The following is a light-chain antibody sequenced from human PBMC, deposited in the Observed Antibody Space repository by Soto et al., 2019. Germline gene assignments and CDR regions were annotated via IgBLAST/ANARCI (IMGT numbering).Light chain of an antibody. J-gene: IGKJ1*01. CDR2: GAS. CDR1: QSVSSN. CDR3: QQYNSYWT. V-gene: IGKV3D-15*01. Sequence: EIALTQSPGTLSVSPGERATLSCRASQSVSSNLAWYQQKPGQAPRLLIYGASSRATGIPDRFSGSGSGTEFTLTISSLQPDDFATYYCQQYNSYWTFGQGTKV.